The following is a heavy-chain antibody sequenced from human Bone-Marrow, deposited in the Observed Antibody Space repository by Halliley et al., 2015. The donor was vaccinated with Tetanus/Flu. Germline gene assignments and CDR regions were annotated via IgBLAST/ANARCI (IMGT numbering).Heavy chain of an antibody. Sequence: RRAPGKGLEWVAVISPDGMKDYYADSVRGRFTISRDNSKKTLYLQMDSLRREDTAMYYCARLNYWGQGTMVNVSS. CDR3: ARLNY. CDR2: ISPDGMKD. V-gene: IGHV3-30*14. J-gene: IGHJ4*02.